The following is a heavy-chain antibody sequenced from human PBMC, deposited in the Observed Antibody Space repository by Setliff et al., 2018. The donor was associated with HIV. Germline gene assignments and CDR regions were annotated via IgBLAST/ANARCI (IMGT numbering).Heavy chain of an antibody. CDR2: INTGKGNT. J-gene: IGHJ5*02. D-gene: IGHD1-26*01. V-gene: IGHV1-3*04. CDR1: GYTFTSYA. CDR3: AREPFYSGSYPGYNWFDP. Sequence: ASVKVSCKASGYTFTSYAMHWVRQAPGQRLEWMGWINTGKGNTIYSQNFQGRVTITRDTPASTAYMELSSLRSEDTAVYYCAREPFYSGSYPGYNWFDPWGQGTLVTVSS.